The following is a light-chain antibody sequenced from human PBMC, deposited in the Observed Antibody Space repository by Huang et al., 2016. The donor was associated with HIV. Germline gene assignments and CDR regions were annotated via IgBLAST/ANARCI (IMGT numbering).Light chain of an antibody. V-gene: IGKV1-NL1*01. CDR3: QQYYGTPT. CDR2: SAS. J-gene: IGKJ1*01. CDR1: QAISNS. Sequence: DIRVTQSPSSLSPSVGDRVTITCRASQAISNSLAWSQQRHGKAPKLLLHSASTLDKGVPSVCSGCGSGADYTLTFSSLQPEDFATYYCQQYYGTPTCGRGTRVEIK.